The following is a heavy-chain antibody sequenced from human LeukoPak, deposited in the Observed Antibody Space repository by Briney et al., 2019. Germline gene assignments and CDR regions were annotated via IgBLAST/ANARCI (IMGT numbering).Heavy chain of an antibody. V-gene: IGHV1-2*02. CDR1: GYTFTGYY. J-gene: IGHJ5*02. D-gene: IGHD3-10*01. Sequence: GASVKVSCKASGYTFTGYYMHWVRQAPGQGLEWMGWINPNSGGTNYAQKLQGRVTMTTDTSTSTAYMELRSLRSDDTAVYYCARDITMVRGVIFRWFDPWGQGTLVTVSS. CDR3: ARDITMVRGVIFRWFDP. CDR2: INPNSGGT.